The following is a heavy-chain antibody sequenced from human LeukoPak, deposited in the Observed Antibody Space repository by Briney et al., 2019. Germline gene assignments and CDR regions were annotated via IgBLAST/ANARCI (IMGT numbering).Heavy chain of an antibody. D-gene: IGHD2-2*01. CDR2: ISGSGGST. CDR1: GFTFSNYV. V-gene: IGHV3-23*01. J-gene: IGHJ4*02. CDR3: AKALRGSTSCFFDY. Sequence: GGSLRLSCSASGFTFSNYVMHWVRQAPGKGLEWVSAISGSGGSTYYADSVKGRFTISRDNSKNTLYLQMNSLRAEDTAVYYCAKALRGSTSCFFDYWGQGTLVTVSS.